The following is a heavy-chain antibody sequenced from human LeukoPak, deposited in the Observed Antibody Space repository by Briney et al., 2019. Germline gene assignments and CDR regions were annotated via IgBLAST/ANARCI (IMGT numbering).Heavy chain of an antibody. V-gene: IGHV4-34*01. Sequence: SETLSLTCAVYGGSFSGYYWSWIRQPPGKGLEWIGEINHSGSTNYNPSLKSRVTISVDTSKNRFSLKLSSVTAADTAVYYCARVWENYYYYYMDVWGKGTTVTVSS. D-gene: IGHD1-26*01. CDR1: GGSFSGYY. J-gene: IGHJ6*03. CDR2: INHSGST. CDR3: ARVWENYYYYYMDV.